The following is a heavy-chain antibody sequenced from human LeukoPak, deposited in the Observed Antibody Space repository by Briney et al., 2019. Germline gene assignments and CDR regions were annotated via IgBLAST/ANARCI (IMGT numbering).Heavy chain of an antibody. V-gene: IGHV3-23*01. J-gene: IGHJ3*01. CDR1: GFTFSSYA. CDR2: ISGSGGST. Sequence: GGSLRLSCAASGFTFSSYAMSWVREAPGKGLEWVSAISGSGGSTYYADSVKGRFTISRDNSKNRVYLQMNSLRAEDTAVYYCKTLYYDSSGPAGGWDQETMVAVSS. D-gene: IGHD3-22*01. CDR3: KTLYYDSSGPAGG.